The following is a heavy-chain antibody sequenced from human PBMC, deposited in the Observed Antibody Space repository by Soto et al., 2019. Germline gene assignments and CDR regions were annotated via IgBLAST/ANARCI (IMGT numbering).Heavy chain of an antibody. CDR1: GYSFTTYG. Sequence: ASVKVSCKTSGYSFTTYGISWVRQAPGQGLEWMGWISGYNGNTNYAQKHKGRLTMTTDTSTSTAYMELRSLTSDDTAVYYCAREGPAPYYYYGMDVWGQGSTVT. V-gene: IGHV1-18*01. CDR3: AREGPAPYYYYGMDV. J-gene: IGHJ6*02. CDR2: ISGYNGNT.